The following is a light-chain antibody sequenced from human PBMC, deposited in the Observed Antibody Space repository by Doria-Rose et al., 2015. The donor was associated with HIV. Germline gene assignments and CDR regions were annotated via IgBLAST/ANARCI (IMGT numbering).Light chain of an antibody. Sequence: DIVLTQSPGTLSLSPGERATLSCRASQSFSSTYLAWYQQKPGQAPSLLTYDGSTRATGIPDRFSASGSGTDFTLTINRLEPEDFALYYCHQYGTPWTFGQGTKVEI. CDR1: QSFSSTY. CDR2: DGS. CDR3: HQYGTPWT. V-gene: IGKV3-20*01. J-gene: IGKJ1*01.